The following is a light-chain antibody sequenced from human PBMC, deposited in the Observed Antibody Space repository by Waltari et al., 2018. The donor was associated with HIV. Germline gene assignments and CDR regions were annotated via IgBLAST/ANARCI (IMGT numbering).Light chain of an antibody. Sequence: DIVLTQSPATLSLSPGERATLSCSASQSVSSYLAWYQQKPGQAPRLLIYEASNRATGIPARFSGSGSGTDFTLTISSLEPEDFAVYYCHQRSSWPRTFGQGTKLEIK. CDR3: HQRSSWPRT. V-gene: IGKV3-11*01. CDR2: EAS. CDR1: QSVSSY. J-gene: IGKJ2*01.